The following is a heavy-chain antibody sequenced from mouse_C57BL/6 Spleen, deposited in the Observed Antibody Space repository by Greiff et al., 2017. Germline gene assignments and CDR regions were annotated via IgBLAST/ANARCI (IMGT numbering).Heavy chain of an antibody. CDR2: IDPETGGT. Sequence: VQLQQSGAELVRPGASVTLSCKASGYTFTDYEMHWVKQTPVHGLEWIGAIDPETGGTAYNQKFKGKAILTADKSSSTAYMEPRSLTSEDSAVXYCTRVHYYGSSYGYFDVWGTGTTVTVSS. J-gene: IGHJ1*03. D-gene: IGHD1-1*01. CDR3: TRVHYYGSSYGYFDV. CDR1: GYTFTDYE. V-gene: IGHV1-15*01.